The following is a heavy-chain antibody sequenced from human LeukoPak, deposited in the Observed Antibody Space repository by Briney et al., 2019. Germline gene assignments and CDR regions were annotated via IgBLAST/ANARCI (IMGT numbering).Heavy chain of an antibody. Sequence: SETLSLTCTVSGASFNSDDQYWNWIRQSPGKGLEWIGSIHPSGMLYNNPSLESRVTMSRDTSKNQFSLNLNSVTAADTAVCFCLRGLDSRKLGYWGQGILVTVSS. CDR3: LRGLDSRKLGY. D-gene: IGHD3-22*01. V-gene: IGHV4-31*03. CDR1: GASFNSDDQY. CDR2: IHPSGML. J-gene: IGHJ4*02.